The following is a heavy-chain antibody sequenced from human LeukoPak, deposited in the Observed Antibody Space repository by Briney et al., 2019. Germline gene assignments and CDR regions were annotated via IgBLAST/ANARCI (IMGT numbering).Heavy chain of an antibody. CDR2: IYYSGST. J-gene: IGHJ4*02. CDR1: GGSISSYY. Sequence: SETLSLTCTVSGGSISSYYWSWIRQPPGKGLEWIGYIYYSGSTNYNPSLKSRVTISVDTSKNQFSLKLSSVTAADTAVYYCARVATRSRIDYWGQGTLVTVSS. V-gene: IGHV4-59*12. D-gene: IGHD2-2*01. CDR3: ARVATRSRIDY.